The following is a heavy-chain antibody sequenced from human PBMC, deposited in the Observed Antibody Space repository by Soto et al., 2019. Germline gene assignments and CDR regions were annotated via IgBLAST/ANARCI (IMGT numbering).Heavy chain of an antibody. CDR1: GGSISSGDYY. V-gene: IGHV4-30-4*01. Sequence: SETLSLTCTVSGGSISSGDYYWSWIRQPPGKGLEWIGYIYYSGSTYYNPSLKSRVTISVDTSKNQFSLKLSSVTAADTAVYYCARAGYYDSSFDYWGQGTLVTVPQ. CDR2: IYYSGST. J-gene: IGHJ4*02. D-gene: IGHD3-22*01. CDR3: ARAGYYDSSFDY.